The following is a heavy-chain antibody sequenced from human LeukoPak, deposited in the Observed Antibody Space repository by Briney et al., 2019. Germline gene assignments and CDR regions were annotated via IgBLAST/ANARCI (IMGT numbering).Heavy chain of an antibody. CDR2: IYYSGST. CDR3: ARGQFWYYYYMDV. J-gene: IGHJ6*03. V-gene: IGHV4-59*01. CDR1: GGSISSYY. Sequence: SETLSLTCTVSGGSISSYYWSWIRQPPGKGLEWVGYIYYSGSTNYNPSLKSRVTISVDTSKNQFSLKLSSVTAADTAVYYCARGQFWYYYYMDVWGKGTTVTVSS.